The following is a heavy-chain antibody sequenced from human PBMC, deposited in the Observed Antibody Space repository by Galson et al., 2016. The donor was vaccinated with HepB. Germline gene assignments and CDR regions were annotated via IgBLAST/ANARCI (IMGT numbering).Heavy chain of an antibody. CDR1: GFTFSSYA. CDR2: ISGSGGST. CDR3: ARIESRVDGFDI. V-gene: IGHV3-23*01. J-gene: IGHJ3*02. Sequence: SLRLSCAASGFTFSSYALSWVRQAPGKGLEWVSTISGSGGSTFYADSVKGRFTISRDNSKNTMYLQMNSLKKEDTAVYYCARIESRVDGFDIWGQGTRVTVSS.